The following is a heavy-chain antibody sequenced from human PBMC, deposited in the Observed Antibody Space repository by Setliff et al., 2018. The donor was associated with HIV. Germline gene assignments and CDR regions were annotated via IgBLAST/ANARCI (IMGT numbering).Heavy chain of an antibody. V-gene: IGHV4-31*03. D-gene: IGHD6-6*01. CDR1: GGSISSGGYY. J-gene: IGHJ5*02. CDR2: IYYSGST. CDR3: ARVGRYSASFGNWFDP. Sequence: SETLSLTCTVSGGSISSGGYYWSWIRQHPGKGLEWIGYIYYSGSTYYNPSLKSRVTMSVDTSKHQFSLKLSSVTAADTAVYYCARVGRYSASFGNWFDPWGQGTLVTV.